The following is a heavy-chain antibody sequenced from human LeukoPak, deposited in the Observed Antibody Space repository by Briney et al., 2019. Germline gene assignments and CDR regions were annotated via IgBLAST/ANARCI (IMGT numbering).Heavy chain of an antibody. J-gene: IGHJ4*02. CDR3: ARDPPMGYCSGGSCYYFDY. D-gene: IGHD2-15*01. CDR1: GFTFSSTT. CDR2: ITAIDGRT. V-gene: IGHV3-23*01. Sequence: TGGSLRLPCVASGFTFSSTTMGWVRQAPGRGLEWVSSITAIDGRTYYADSVRGRFTISRDNSKNTLYLQMNSLRAEDTAVYYCARDPPMGYCSGGSCYYFDYWGQGTLVTVSS.